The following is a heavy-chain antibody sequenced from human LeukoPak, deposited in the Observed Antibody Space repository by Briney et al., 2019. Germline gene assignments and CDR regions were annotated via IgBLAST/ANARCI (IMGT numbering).Heavy chain of an antibody. CDR3: ARSVGYSYGFYQGVIDY. J-gene: IGHJ4*02. CDR1: GFTFSSYW. V-gene: IGHV3-74*01. D-gene: IGHD5-18*01. CDR2: INSDGSST. Sequence: AGGSLRLSCAASGFTFSSYWMHWVRRAPGKGLVWVSRINSDGSSTSYADSVKGRFTISRDNAKNTLYLQMNSLRAEDTAVYYCARSVGYSYGFYQGVIDYWGQGTLVTVSS.